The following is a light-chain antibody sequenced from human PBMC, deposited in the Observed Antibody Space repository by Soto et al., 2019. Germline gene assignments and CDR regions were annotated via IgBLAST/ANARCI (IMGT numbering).Light chain of an antibody. CDR1: QSVSSPY. J-gene: IGKJ1*01. CDR3: QQYGNSQWT. Sequence: IVLTQSPGTLSLSPGERATLSCRASQSVSSPYLAWYQQRPGQTPRLLIYAASSRATGIPDRFSGSGSGTDFTLTISRLEADDFAVYYCQQYGNSQWTFGQGTKVEIK. CDR2: AAS. V-gene: IGKV3-20*01.